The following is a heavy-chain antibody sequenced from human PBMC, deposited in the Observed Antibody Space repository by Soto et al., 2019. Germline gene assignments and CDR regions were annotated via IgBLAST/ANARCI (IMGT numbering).Heavy chain of an antibody. J-gene: IGHJ4*02. Sequence: GGSLRLSCAASGFTFSSYSMNWVRQAPGKGLEWVSSISSSSSYIYYADSVKGRFTISRDNANNSLYLQMNSLRAEDTAVYYCARVGSGYVGRDHYFDYWGQGTLVTVSS. V-gene: IGHV3-21*01. CDR3: ARVGSGYVGRDHYFDY. CDR2: ISSSSSYI. D-gene: IGHD5-12*01. CDR1: GFTFSSYS.